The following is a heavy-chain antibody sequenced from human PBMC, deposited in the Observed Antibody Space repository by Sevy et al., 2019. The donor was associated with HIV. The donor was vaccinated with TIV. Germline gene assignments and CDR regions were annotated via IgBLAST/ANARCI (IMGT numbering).Heavy chain of an antibody. CDR2: IYSGGST. CDR3: ARDRTVATSDRVTYCGGDCYTGVFDY. CDR1: GFTVSSNY. Sequence: GGSLRLSCAASGFTVSSNYMSWVRQAPGKGLEWVSVIYSGGSTYYADSVKGRFTISRDNSKNTLYLQMNSLRAEDTAVYYCARDRTVATSDRVTYCGGDCYTGVFDYWGQGTLVTVSS. V-gene: IGHV3-53*01. D-gene: IGHD2-21*02. J-gene: IGHJ4*02.